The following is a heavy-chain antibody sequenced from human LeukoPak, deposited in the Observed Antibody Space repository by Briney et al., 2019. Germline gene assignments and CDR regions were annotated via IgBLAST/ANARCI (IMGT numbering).Heavy chain of an antibody. CDR3: ARVYQSAEYYFDY. CDR2: IYYTGST. Sequence: NPSETLSLTCTVSGGSIDSYYWSSIRQPPGKGLEWIGYIYYTGSTEYHPSLKSRVTISLDTSKNLFSLKLTSVTAADAAVYYCARVYQSAEYYFDYWGQGNLVSVAS. CDR1: GGSIDSYY. D-gene: IGHD1-14*01. J-gene: IGHJ4*02. V-gene: IGHV4-59*01.